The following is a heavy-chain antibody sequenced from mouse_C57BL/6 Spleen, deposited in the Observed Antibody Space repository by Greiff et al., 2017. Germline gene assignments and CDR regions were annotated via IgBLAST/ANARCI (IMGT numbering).Heavy chain of an antibody. CDR1: GYSFTGYY. CDR2: INPSTGGT. Sequence: VQLKESGPELVKPGASVKISCKASGYSFTGYYMNWVKQSPEKSLEWIGEINPSTGGTTYNQKFKAKATLTVDKSSSTAYMQLKSLTSEDSAVYYCARIYYDYDGAMDYWGQGTSVTVSS. V-gene: IGHV1-42*01. D-gene: IGHD2-4*01. CDR3: ARIYYDYDGAMDY. J-gene: IGHJ4*01.